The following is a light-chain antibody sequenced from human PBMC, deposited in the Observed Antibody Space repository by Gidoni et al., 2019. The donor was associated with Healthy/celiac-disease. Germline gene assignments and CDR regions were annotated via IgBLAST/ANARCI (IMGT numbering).Light chain of an antibody. J-gene: IGLJ2*01. Sequence: YELTQPPSVSVSPGQTASSTGSGDKLGYKYACWYQQKPGQSPVLVIYQDSKRPSGIPERFSGSNSGNTATLTISGTQAMDEADYYGQAWDSSTGVVFGGGTKLTVL. CDR1: KLGYKY. CDR3: QAWDSSTGVV. CDR2: QDS. V-gene: IGLV3-1*01.